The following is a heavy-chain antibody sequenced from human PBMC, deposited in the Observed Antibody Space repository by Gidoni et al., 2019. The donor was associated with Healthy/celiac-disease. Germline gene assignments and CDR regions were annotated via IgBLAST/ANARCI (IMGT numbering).Heavy chain of an antibody. J-gene: IGHJ6*02. D-gene: IGHD1-26*01. CDR3: AKDLGATYGMDV. CDR1: GFTFSSYG. Sequence: VQLVESGGGVVQPGRSVSLSCAASGFTFSSYGMHWVRQAPGKGLEWVAVISYDGSNKYYADSVKGRFTISRDNSKNTLYLQMNSLRAEDTAVYYCAKDLGATYGMDVWGQGTTVTVSS. V-gene: IGHV3-30*18. CDR2: ISYDGSNK.